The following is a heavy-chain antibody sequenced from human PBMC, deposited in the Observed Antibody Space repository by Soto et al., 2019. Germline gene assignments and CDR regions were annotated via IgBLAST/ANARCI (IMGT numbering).Heavy chain of an antibody. J-gene: IGHJ6*02. V-gene: IGHV4-59*08. CDR3: ARLGGTTYYYYGMDV. Sequence: SETLSLTCTVSGGSISSYYWSWIRQPPGKGLEWIGYIYYSGSTNYNPSLKSRVTISVDTSKNQFSLKLSSVTAADTAVYYCARLGGTTYYYYGMDVWGQGTTVTVSS. CDR1: GGSISSYY. D-gene: IGHD3-10*01. CDR2: IYYSGST.